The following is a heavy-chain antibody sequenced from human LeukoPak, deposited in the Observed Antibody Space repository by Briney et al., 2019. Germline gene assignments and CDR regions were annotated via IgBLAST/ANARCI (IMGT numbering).Heavy chain of an antibody. CDR1: GYTFTGYY. D-gene: IGHD1-26*01. CDR2: INPNSGGT. Sequence: ASVKVSCKTSGYTFTGYYLHWVRQAPGQGLEWMGWINPNSGGTNYAQKFRGRVTMTRDTSITTAYMELTRLRSDDTAVYYCARGAAGRPYYFDYWGQGTLVTVSS. J-gene: IGHJ4*02. CDR3: ARGAAGRPYYFDY. V-gene: IGHV1-2*02.